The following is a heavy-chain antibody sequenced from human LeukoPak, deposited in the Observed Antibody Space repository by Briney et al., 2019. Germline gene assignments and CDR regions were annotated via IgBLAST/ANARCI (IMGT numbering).Heavy chain of an antibody. CDR1: GYTFTGYY. CDR3: ARDPIAAAGSYNWFDP. D-gene: IGHD6-13*01. V-gene: IGHV1-2*02. CDR2: INPNSGGT. J-gene: IGHJ5*02. Sequence: ASVKASCKASGYTFTGYYMHWVRQAPGQGLEWMGWINPNSGGTNYAQKFQGRVTMTRDTSISTAYMELSRLRSDDTAVYYCARDPIAAAGSYNWFDPWGQGTLVTVSS.